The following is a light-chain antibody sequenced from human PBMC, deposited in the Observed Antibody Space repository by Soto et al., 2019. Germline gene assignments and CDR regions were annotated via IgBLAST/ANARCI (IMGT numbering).Light chain of an antibody. Sequence: DIQMTQSPSTLSASVGDRVTITCRASQSISSWLAWYQQKPGKAPKLLIYDASSLESGVPSRFSGSGSATEFTLTISRLQPDDFATYYCQQYNSYLWTFGQGTKVEIK. J-gene: IGKJ1*01. CDR3: QQYNSYLWT. CDR2: DAS. V-gene: IGKV1-5*01. CDR1: QSISSW.